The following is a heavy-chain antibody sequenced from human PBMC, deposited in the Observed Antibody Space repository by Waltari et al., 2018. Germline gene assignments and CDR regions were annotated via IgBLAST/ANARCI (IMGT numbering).Heavy chain of an antibody. J-gene: IGHJ4*02. V-gene: IGHV4-4*02. CDR1: GDSMSSNFW. CDR3: ARDRGRGRYLDS. CDR2: VHRSGRT. Sequence: QLQLQESGPGLVKPSGTLSLTWAVSGDSMSSNFWWSWVRQPPGKGLEWIGQVHRSGRTNYNPAFASRVTVSLDTYNRQFSLEVTSATAADTAVYYCARDRGRGRYLDSWGPGTLVTVSP. D-gene: IGHD2-15*01.